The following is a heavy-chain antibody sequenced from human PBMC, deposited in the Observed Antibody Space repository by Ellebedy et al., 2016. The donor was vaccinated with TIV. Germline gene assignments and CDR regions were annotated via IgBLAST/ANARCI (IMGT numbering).Heavy chain of an antibody. J-gene: IGHJ4*02. CDR3: ARGYSYEFDY. Sequence: AASVNVSCKSSRYIFTTYAMHWVRQAPGQSLEWMGWINLGIGDTKYSQNFQGRLNITSDASASTVYMELSSLRSGDTAVYFCARGYSYEFDYWGQGTLVTVSS. CDR2: INLGIGDT. D-gene: IGHD5-18*01. CDR1: RYIFTTYA. V-gene: IGHV1-3*01.